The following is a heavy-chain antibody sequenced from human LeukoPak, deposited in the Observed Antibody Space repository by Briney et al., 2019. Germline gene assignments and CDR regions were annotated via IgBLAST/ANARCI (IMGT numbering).Heavy chain of an antibody. Sequence: GSLRLSCVASGFTFSSYWMSWVRQAPGKGLEWVANIKQDGSEKYYVDSVKGRFTISRDNAKNSLYLQMNSLRAEDTAVYYCARKGCSSISCLYYYYMDVWGQGTTVTVSS. J-gene: IGHJ6*03. V-gene: IGHV3-7*01. D-gene: IGHD2-2*01. CDR3: ARKGCSSISCLYYYYMDV. CDR1: GFTFSSYW. CDR2: IKQDGSEK.